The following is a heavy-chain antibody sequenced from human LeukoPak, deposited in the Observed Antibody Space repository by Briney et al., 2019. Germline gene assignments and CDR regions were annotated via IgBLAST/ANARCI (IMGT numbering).Heavy chain of an antibody. V-gene: IGHV3-33*06. J-gene: IGHJ4*02. Sequence: GGSLRLSCAASGFTFSSYGMHWVRQAPGKGLEWVAVIWYDGSNKYYADSVKGRFTISRDNSKNTLYLQMNSLRAEDTAVYYCAKDSLYYYDSSGPFDYWGQGTLVTVSS. CDR2: IWYDGSNK. CDR3: AKDSLYYYDSSGPFDY. D-gene: IGHD3-22*01. CDR1: GFTFSSYG.